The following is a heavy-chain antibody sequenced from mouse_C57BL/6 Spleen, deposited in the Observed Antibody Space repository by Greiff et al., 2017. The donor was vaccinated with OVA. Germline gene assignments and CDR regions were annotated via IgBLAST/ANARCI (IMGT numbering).Heavy chain of an antibody. CDR3: AKKDYDAWYFDV. D-gene: IGHD2-4*01. Sequence: VKLQESGPGLVQPSQSLSITCTVSGFSLTSYGVHWVRQSPGKGLEWLGVIWRGGSTDYNAAFMSRLSITKDNSKSQVFFKMNSLQADDTAIYYCAKKDYDAWYFDVWGTGTTVTVSS. CDR2: IWRGGST. CDR1: GFSLTSYG. J-gene: IGHJ1*03. V-gene: IGHV2-5*01.